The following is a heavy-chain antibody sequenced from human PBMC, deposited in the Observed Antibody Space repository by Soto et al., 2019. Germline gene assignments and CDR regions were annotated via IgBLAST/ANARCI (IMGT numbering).Heavy chain of an antibody. CDR3: AHRVVSGDGWFGP. D-gene: IGHD2-15*01. Sequence: QITLKESGPTLVKPTQTLTLTCTFSGFSLSTSGVGVGWIRQPPGKALEWLALIYWDDDESYSPSLRSRLTITKDTSENQVVLTLTNVDPLDTATYYCAHRVVSGDGWFGPWGQGTLVTVS. J-gene: IGHJ5*02. CDR2: IYWDDDE. CDR1: GFSLSTSGVG. V-gene: IGHV2-5*02.